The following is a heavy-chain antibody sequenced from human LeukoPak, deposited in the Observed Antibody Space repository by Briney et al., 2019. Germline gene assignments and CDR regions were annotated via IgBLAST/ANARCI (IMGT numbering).Heavy chain of an antibody. CDR3: ARSRHLPQGWLDP. CDR2: ISTSATI. J-gene: IGHJ5*02. Sequence: SETLSLTCTVSGDFISSADFYWNWIRQPAGEGLEWIGRISTSATINYDPSLKSRVTISVDMSKNQFSLMLTSMTAADTAVHFCARSRHLPQGWLDPWGQGTLVTVSS. CDR1: GDFISSADFY. V-gene: IGHV4-61*02.